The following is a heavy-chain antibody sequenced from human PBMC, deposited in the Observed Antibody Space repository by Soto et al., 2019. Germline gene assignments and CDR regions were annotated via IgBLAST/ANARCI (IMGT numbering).Heavy chain of an antibody. D-gene: IGHD3-10*01. Sequence: PSETLSLTCTVSGGSVSSANYYWSWIRQPPGKDLEWIGFIYYSGSTYYNPSLKSRLTISVHTSKNQFSLKLSSVTAADTAVYHCARGYGSGSPDYFDYWGQGTLVTVSS. J-gene: IGHJ4*02. CDR1: GGSVSSANYY. V-gene: IGHV4-30-4*01. CDR3: ARGYGSGSPDYFDY. CDR2: IYYSGST.